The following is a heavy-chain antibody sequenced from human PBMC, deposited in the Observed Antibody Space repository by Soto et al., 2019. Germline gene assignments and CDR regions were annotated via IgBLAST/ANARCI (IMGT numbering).Heavy chain of an antibody. V-gene: IGHV3-23*01. J-gene: IGHJ6*02. CDR1: GFTFSSYA. CDR2: ISGSGGST. CDR3: AKSDYYDSSGYPTDYYYYGMDV. D-gene: IGHD3-22*01. Sequence: GSLRLSCAASGFTFSSYAMSWVRQAPGKGLEWVSAISGSGGSTYYADSVKGRFTISRDNSKNTLYLQMNSLRAEDTAVYYCAKSDYYDSSGYPTDYYYYGMDVWGQGTTVTVSS.